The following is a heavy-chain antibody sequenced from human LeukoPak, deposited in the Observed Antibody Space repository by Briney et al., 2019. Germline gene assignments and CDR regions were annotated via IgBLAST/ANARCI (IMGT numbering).Heavy chain of an antibody. V-gene: IGHV4-31*03. D-gene: IGHD6-19*01. CDR3: AKGPYSSGWPAYFDY. J-gene: IGHJ4*02. CDR2: IYYSGST. Sequence: SETLSLTCTVSGGSISSGGYYWSWIRQHPGKGLEWIGYIYYSGSTYYNPSLKSRVTISVDTSKNQFSLKLSSVTAADTAVYYCAKGPYSSGWPAYFDYWGQGTLVTVSS. CDR1: GGSISSGGYY.